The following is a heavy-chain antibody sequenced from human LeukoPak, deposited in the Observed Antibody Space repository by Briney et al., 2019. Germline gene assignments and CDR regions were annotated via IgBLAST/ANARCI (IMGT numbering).Heavy chain of an antibody. J-gene: IGHJ5*02. CDR1: GGSISSSSYY. D-gene: IGHD6-13*01. Sequence: SSETLSLTCTVSGGSISSSSYYWGWIRQPPGKGLEWIGSIYYSGSTYYNPSLKSRVTISVDTSKNQFSLKLSSVTAADTAVYYCVRGSSSTWFDTGSLDRWGQGTLVTVSS. CDR3: VRGSSSTWFDTGSLDR. CDR2: IYYSGST. V-gene: IGHV4-39*07.